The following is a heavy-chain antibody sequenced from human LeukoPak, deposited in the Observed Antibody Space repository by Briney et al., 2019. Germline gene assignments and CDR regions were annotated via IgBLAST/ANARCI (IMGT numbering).Heavy chain of an antibody. CDR1: GGSISSYY. CDR3: ARAEGGAATAIPTFDY. V-gene: IGHV4-59*01. CDR2: IYYSGNT. Sequence: SETLSLTCSVSGGSISSYYWSWIRQPPGKGLEWIGYIYYSGNTNYNPSLKSRVTISVDTSKNHFSLRLSSVTAADTAVYYCARAEGGAATAIPTFDYWGQGTLVTVSS. J-gene: IGHJ4*02. D-gene: IGHD2-21*02.